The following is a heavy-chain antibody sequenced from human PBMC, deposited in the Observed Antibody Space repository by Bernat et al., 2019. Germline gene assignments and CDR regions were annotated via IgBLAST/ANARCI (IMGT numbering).Heavy chain of an antibody. Sequence: QVQLVESGGGVVQPGRSLRLSCAAPGFTFSSYAMHWVRQAPGKGLEWVAVISYDGSNKYYADSVKGRFTISRDNSKNTLYLQMNSLRAEDTAVYYCAGGQDFGVVIIAYMDVWGKGTTVTVSS. CDR1: GFTFSSYA. D-gene: IGHD3-3*01. J-gene: IGHJ6*03. CDR2: ISYDGSNK. CDR3: AGGQDFGVVIIAYMDV. V-gene: IGHV3-30-3*01.